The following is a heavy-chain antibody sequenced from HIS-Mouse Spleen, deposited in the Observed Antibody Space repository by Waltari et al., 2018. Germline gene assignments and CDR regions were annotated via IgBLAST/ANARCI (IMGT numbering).Heavy chain of an antibody. CDR2: IYHRGST. CDR3: ARALEYSSSWYYYYYGMDV. D-gene: IGHD6-13*01. Sequence: QVQLQESGPGLVKPSETLSLTCTVSGYSISSGFYLGWIRQPPGKGLEWIGSIYHRGSTYSNPSLTSRVTISVDTSKNQFSLKLSSVTAADTAVYYCARALEYSSSWYYYYYGMDVWGQGTTVTVSS. CDR1: GYSISSGFY. V-gene: IGHV4-38-2*02. J-gene: IGHJ6*02.